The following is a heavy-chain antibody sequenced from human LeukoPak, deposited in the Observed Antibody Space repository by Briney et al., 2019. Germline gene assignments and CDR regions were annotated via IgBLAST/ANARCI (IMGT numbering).Heavy chain of an antibody. D-gene: IGHD3-3*01. CDR1: GYTFTSYG. J-gene: IGHJ6*02. V-gene: IGHV1-18*01. CDR2: ISAYNGNT. CDR3: AREDPSFSYGMDV. Sequence: GESLKISCKASGYTFTSYGISWVRQAPGQGPEWMGWISAYNGNTNYAQKLQGRVTMTTDTSTSTAYMELRSLRSDDTAVYYCAREDPSFSYGMDVWGQGTTVTVSS.